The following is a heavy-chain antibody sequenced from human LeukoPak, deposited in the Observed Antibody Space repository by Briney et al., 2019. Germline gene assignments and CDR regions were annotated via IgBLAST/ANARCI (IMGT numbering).Heavy chain of an antibody. D-gene: IGHD5-18*01. CDR1: GFTVSSNY. CDR2: ISYDGSNK. V-gene: IGHV3-30-3*01. Sequence: GGSLRLSCAASGFTVSSNYMSWVRQAPGKGLEWVAVISYDGSNKYYADSVKGRFTISRDNSKNTLYLQMNSLRAEDTAVYYCARDRSGYSFPVLFDYWGQGTLVTVSS. CDR3: ARDRSGYSFPVLFDY. J-gene: IGHJ4*02.